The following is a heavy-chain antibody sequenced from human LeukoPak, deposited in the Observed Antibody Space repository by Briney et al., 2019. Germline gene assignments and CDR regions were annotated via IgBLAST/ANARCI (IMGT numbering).Heavy chain of an antibody. CDR2: IYHSGST. J-gene: IGHJ5*02. CDR3: ARYCSGGSCYSRWFDP. Sequence: SQTLSLTCAVSGGPISSGGYSWSWIRQPPGKGLEWIGYIYHSGSTYYNPSLKSRVTISVDRSKNQFSLKLSSVTAADTAVYYCARYCSGGSCYSRWFDPWGQGTLVTVSS. CDR1: GGPISSGGYS. V-gene: IGHV4-30-2*01. D-gene: IGHD2-15*01.